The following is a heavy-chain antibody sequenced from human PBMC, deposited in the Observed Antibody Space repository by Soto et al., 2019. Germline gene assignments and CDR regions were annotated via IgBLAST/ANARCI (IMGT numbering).Heavy chain of an antibody. V-gene: IGHV3-7*05. CDR2: INRDGSKK. Sequence: EVQLEESGGDLVQPGGSLRLSCAASGFTLSAYWMTWVRQAPGKGLEWVANINRDGSKKSYLDSVRGRFTISRDNVGNSLYLQMDSLRADYTALYYCARDVSPGSSSLYLDAFDIWGQGTRVTVSS. J-gene: IGHJ3*02. CDR1: GFTLSAYW. D-gene: IGHD6-13*01. CDR3: ARDVSPGSSSLYLDAFDI.